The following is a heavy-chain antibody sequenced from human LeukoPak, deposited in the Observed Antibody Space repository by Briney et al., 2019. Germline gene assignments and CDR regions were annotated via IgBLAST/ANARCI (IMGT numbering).Heavy chain of an antibody. CDR2: ISSSSSYI. CDR1: GFTFSDYY. CDR3: ASPGGDSLFDY. V-gene: IGHV3-21*01. Sequence: PGGSLRLSCATSGFTFSDYYMNWIRQAPGKGLEWVSSISSSSSYIYYADSVKGRFTISRDNAKNSLYLQMNSLRAEDTAVYYCASPGGDSLFDYWGQGTLVTVSS. D-gene: IGHD4-23*01. J-gene: IGHJ4*02.